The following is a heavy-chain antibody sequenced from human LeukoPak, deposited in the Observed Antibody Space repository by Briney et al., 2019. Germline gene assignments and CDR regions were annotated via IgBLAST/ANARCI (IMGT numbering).Heavy chain of an antibody. CDR2: IYPGDSDT. J-gene: IGHJ4*02. CDR1: GYSFTSYW. V-gene: IGHV5-51*01. D-gene: IGHD3-22*01. Sequence: GESLKISCKGSGYSFTSYWIGWVRQMPGKGLEWMGIIYPGDSDTRYSPSFQGQVTISADKSVSTAYLQWSSLKASDTAMYYCARRTYYYDSSGRAVGFFDYWGQGSLVTVPS. CDR3: ARRTYYYDSSGRAVGFFDY.